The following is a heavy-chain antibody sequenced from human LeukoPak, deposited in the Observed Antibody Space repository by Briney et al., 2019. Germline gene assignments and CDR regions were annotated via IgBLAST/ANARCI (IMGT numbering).Heavy chain of an antibody. Sequence: PGGSLRLSCAASGFTFSSYGMHWVRQAPGKGPEWVAVISYDGSNEYYADSVRGRFTISRDNSKNTVCLQMNSLRPEDTAVYYCASDRAYCSGGSCYSGLDYWGQGPLVRVSS. CDR3: ASDRAYCSGGSCYSGLDY. CDR2: ISYDGSNE. D-gene: IGHD2-15*01. V-gene: IGHV3-30-3*01. CDR1: GFTFSSYG. J-gene: IGHJ4*02.